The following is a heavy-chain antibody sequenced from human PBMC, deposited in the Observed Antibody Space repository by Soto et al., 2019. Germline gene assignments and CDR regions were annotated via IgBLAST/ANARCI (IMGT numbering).Heavy chain of an antibody. CDR2: IYYSGST. CDR1: GGSIRHYY. J-gene: IGHJ4*02. CDR3: AREIARGPYTNFDY. V-gene: IGHV4-59*01. Sequence: SETLSLTGARSGGSIRHYYWSWIRQPPGKGLEWIGYIYYSGSTNYNPSLMSRVTISVDTSKNQFSLKLNSVTSADTAVYYCAREIARGPYTNFDYSGQRTLVTVSS. D-gene: IGHD3-10*01.